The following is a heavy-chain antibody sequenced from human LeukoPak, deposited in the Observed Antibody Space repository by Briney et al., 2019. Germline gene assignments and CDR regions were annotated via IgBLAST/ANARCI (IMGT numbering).Heavy chain of an antibody. D-gene: IGHD5/OR15-5a*01. J-gene: IGHJ2*01. Sequence: PSQTLSLTCTVSGGSISSGSYYWSWIRQPAGKGLEWIGRIYTSGSTNYNPSLKSRVTISVDTSKNQFSLKLSSVTAADTAVYYCARRVPVSGWYFDLWGRGTLVTVSS. CDR1: GGSISSGSYY. V-gene: IGHV4-61*02. CDR3: ARRVPVSGWYFDL. CDR2: IYTSGST.